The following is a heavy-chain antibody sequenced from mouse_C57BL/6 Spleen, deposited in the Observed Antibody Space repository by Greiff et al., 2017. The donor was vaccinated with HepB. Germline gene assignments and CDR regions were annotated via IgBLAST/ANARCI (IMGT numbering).Heavy chain of an antibody. Sequence: EVNLVEPGAGLVKPGGSLKLSCAASGFTFSSYAMSWVRQTPEKRLEWVAYISSGGDYIYYADTVKGRFTISRDNARNTLYLQVSRLKSEYTAMYYGTRVIGPLRTGSMDFWGQGTSVTVSS. CDR2: ISSGGDYI. CDR3: TRVIGPLRTGSMDF. D-gene: IGHD3-3*01. CDR1: GFTFSSYA. V-gene: IGHV5-9-1*02. J-gene: IGHJ4*01.